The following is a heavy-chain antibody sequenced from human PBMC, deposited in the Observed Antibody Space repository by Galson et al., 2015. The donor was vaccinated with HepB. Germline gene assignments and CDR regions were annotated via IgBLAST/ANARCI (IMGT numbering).Heavy chain of an antibody. J-gene: IGHJ4*02. Sequence: SLRLSCAASGFTFSNYGMHWVRQAPGKGLEWVALVSHDGSYKSYAESVKGRFTSFRDNSTGTLYLQMNSLRPEETAVYYCEKDPAGRFVVNYRGYYFDDWGQGTLVTVSS. D-gene: IGHD1-7*01. CDR3: EKDPAGRFVVNYRGYYFDD. CDR1: GFTFSNYG. CDR2: VSHDGSYK. V-gene: IGHV3-30*18.